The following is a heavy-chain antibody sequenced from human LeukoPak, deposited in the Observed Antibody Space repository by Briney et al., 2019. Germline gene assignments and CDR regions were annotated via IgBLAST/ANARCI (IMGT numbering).Heavy chain of an antibody. CDR2: IYTSGST. CDR1: GGSISSGSYY. V-gene: IGHV4-61*02. D-gene: IGHD2-2*01. J-gene: IGHJ4*02. CDR3: ARVAHCSSTTCYQGIFDY. Sequence: PSETLSLTCTVSGGSISSGSYYWSWIRQPAGKGLEWIGRIYTSGSTNYNPSLKSRVTTSVDTSKNQFSLKLSSVTAADTAVYYCARVAHCSSTTCYQGIFDYWGQGTLVTVSS.